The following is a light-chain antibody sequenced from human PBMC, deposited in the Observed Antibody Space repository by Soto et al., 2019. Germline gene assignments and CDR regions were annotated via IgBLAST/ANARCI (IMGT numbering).Light chain of an antibody. J-gene: IGKJ4*01. CDR3: QQYYSTPLT. CDR1: QRVSSY. Sequence: DIQMTQSPSSLSASVGDRVTITCRASQRVSSYLNWYQQKQGKAPKFLIYAASSLKSGVPSRFSGSGSGTDFTLTISSLQPEDFATYYCQQYYSTPLTFGGVTKVEI. CDR2: AAS. V-gene: IGKV1-39*01.